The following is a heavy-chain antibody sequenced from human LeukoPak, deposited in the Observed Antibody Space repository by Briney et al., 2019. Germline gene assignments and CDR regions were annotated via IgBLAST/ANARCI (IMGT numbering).Heavy chain of an antibody. CDR1: GGSIGTDY. Sequence: SETLSLTCTVSGGSIGTDYWSWIRQPAGKGLEWIGRIYTTGSTDYNPSLMSRITMSVDTSKNQFSLRLSSVTAADTAVYYCARHCRHGGLDYWGQGALVTVSS. V-gene: IGHV4-4*07. J-gene: IGHJ4*02. D-gene: IGHD2-15*01. CDR2: IYTTGST. CDR3: ARHCRHGGLDY.